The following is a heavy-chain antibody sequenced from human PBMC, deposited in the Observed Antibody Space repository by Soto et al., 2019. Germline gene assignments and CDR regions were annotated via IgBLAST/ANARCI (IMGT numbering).Heavy chain of an antibody. CDR1: GDTFISYG. J-gene: IGHJ5*01. CDR2: TSAYNAKA. V-gene: IGHV1-18*01. CDR3: AKRVSATRYWFDS. D-gene: IGHD3-10*01. Sequence: QVQLVQSGAAVKKPGASVQVSCKASGDTFISYGIAWVRQAPGQGFEWMGWTSAYNAKANYAQKFQGRVTMNTDTSTNQVYMELKSVTSDDKAVYYCAKRVSATRYWFDSWGQGTLVTVSS.